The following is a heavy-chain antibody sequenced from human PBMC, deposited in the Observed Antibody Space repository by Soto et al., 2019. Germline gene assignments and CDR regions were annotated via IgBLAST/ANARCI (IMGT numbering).Heavy chain of an antibody. CDR3: ARVWGYYFDY. V-gene: IGHV4-30-2*01. CDR1: GGSISSGGYS. D-gene: IGHD2-21*01. CDR2: IYHSGST. J-gene: IGHJ4*02. Sequence: TLSLTCAVSGGSISSGGYSWSWIRQPPGKGLEWIGYIYHSGSTYYNPSLKSRVTISVDTSKNQFSLKLSSVTAADTAVYYCARVWGYYFDYWGQGTLVTVSS.